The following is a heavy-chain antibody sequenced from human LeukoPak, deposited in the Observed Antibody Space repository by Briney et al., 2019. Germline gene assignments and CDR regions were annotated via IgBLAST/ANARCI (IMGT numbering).Heavy chain of an antibody. CDR2: IKTKSEGGTT. D-gene: IGHD3-22*01. Sequence: GGSLRLSCTASGFTFSNAGMNWVRQAPGKGLEWVGRIKTKSEGGTTDYAAPAKGRFTISRDNSKNTLYLQMNSLRAEDTAVYYCAKAQDGPLVVITELDYWGQGTLVTVSS. V-gene: IGHV3-15*01. CDR3: AKAQDGPLVVITELDY. CDR1: GFTFSNAG. J-gene: IGHJ4*02.